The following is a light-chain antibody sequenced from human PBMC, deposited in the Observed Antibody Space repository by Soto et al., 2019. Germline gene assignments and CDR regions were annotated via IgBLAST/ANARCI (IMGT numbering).Light chain of an antibody. V-gene: IGLV2-14*01. CDR1: SSDVGGYNF. J-gene: IGLJ3*02. CDR3: SSWTSRTTQV. Sequence: QSALTQPASVSGSPGPSITISCTGTSSDVGGYNFVSWYQQYPGKAPKLIIYEVDSRPSGVSNRFSGSKSGNTASLTIYGLRAEDEADYYCSSWTSRTTQVLGGGTKVTVL. CDR2: EVD.